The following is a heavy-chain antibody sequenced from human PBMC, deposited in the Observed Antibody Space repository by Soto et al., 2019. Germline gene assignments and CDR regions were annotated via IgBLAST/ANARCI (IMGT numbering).Heavy chain of an antibody. CDR3: ARGRNYPLPHGLDV. CDR1: GGSISSGVYY. CDR2: IYYNGST. D-gene: IGHD1-7*01. Sequence: QVQLQESDPGLVKPSQTLSLTCTVSGGSISSGVYYWSWIRHHPGKGLEWIGYIYYNGSTYYNPSLKSRVTISVDTSKNQFSLKLSSVTAADTAVYYCARGRNYPLPHGLDVWGQGTTVTVSS. V-gene: IGHV4-31*03. J-gene: IGHJ6*02.